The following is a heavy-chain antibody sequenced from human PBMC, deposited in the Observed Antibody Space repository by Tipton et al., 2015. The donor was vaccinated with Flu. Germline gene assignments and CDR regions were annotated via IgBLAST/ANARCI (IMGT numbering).Heavy chain of an antibody. CDR3: VKDGSGYYFHY. J-gene: IGHJ4*02. CDR2: IRYDGSAK. CDR1: GFNFGNYG. Sequence: QVQLVQSGGGVVQPGGSLRLSCEASGFNFGNYGMHWVRQAPGKGLEWVAFIRYDGSAKYYADFLRGRFTISRDTSKNTLYLQMNSLRDEDTALYYCVKDGSGYYFHYWGQGILVTVSS. V-gene: IGHV3-30*02. D-gene: IGHD6-19*01.